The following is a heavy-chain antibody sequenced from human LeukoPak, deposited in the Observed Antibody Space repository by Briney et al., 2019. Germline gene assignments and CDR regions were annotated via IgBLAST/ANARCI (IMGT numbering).Heavy chain of an antibody. J-gene: IGHJ4*02. CDR3: ARDGQQRQSHNDY. V-gene: IGHV1-69*04. D-gene: IGHD6-13*01. Sequence: TVKVSCKASGGTFSSYAISWVRQAPGQGLEWMGRIIPIFGIANYAQKFQGRVTITADKSTSTAYMELSSLRSEDTAVYYCARDGQQRQSHNDYWGQGTLVTVSS. CDR2: IIPIFGIA. CDR1: GGTFSSYA.